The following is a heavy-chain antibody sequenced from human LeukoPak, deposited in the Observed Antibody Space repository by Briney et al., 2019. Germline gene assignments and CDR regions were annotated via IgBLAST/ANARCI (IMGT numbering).Heavy chain of an antibody. Sequence: SETLSLTCTVSAGSISSGGYYWSWFRQHPGKGLEWIGYIYYTGSTYYNPSLKSRVIISVDTSKNQFSLKLSSVTAADTAMYYCAVRRNNFFDYWGQGTLVTVSS. J-gene: IGHJ4*02. CDR2: IYYTGST. V-gene: IGHV4-31*03. CDR3: AVRRNNFFDY. CDR1: AGSISSGGYY.